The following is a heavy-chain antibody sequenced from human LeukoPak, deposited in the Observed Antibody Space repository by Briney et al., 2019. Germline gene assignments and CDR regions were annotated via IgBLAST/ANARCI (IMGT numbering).Heavy chain of an antibody. CDR2: ITGSSSNT. V-gene: IGHV3-23*01. D-gene: IGHD2-2*01. CDR1: GFNFSNYA. Sequence: GPLRLSCAASGFNFSNYAMTWVRQAPGKGLEWVSAITGSSSNTYYADSVKGRFTISRDNSKNMLYLEMNSLRVEDTAIYYCAKDRSSTTSCSNYWGRGTLVTVSS. CDR3: AKDRSSTTSCSNY. J-gene: IGHJ4*02.